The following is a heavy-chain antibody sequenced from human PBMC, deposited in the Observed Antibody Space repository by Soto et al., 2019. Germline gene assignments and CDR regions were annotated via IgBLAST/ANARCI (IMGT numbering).Heavy chain of an antibody. J-gene: IGHJ4*02. CDR1: NGSISTTSYN. CDR2: IFYTGTT. D-gene: IGHD3-16*02. CDR3: ARHGSF. Sequence: QMQLQESGPGLVKPSETLSLTCTVSNGSISTTSYNWGWIRQSPGKGLEWIGTIFYTGTTSYNPSLKSRVTITVDTSNNQFSLKLSSVTDADTAVYYCARHGSFWGQGILVVVSS. V-gene: IGHV4-39*01.